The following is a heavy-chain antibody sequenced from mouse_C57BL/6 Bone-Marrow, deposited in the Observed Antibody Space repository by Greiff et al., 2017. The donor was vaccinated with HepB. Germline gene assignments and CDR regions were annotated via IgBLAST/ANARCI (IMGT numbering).Heavy chain of an antibody. CDR3: ARYGPYYGSSYWYFDV. CDR2: INPSDSYT. J-gene: IGHJ1*03. CDR1: GYTFTSYW. D-gene: IGHD1-1*01. V-gene: IGHV1-50*01. Sequence: VQLQQPGAELVKPGASVKLSCKASGYTFTSYWMQWVKQRPGQGLEWIGEINPSDSYTNYNQKFKGKATLTVDTSSSTAYMQLSSLTSEDSAVYYCARYGPYYGSSYWYFDVWGTGTTVTVSS.